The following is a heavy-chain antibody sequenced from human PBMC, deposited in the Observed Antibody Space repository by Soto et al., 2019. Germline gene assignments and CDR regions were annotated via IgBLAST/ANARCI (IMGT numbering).Heavy chain of an antibody. Sequence: QVQLVQSGAEVKKPGSSVKVSCKASGGTFSSYTISWVRQAPGQGLEWMGRIIPILGIANYAQKFQGRVTITADKSTSTAYMELSSLRSEDTAVYYCARDPRDDFWSGTDDYWGQGTLVTVSS. CDR3: ARDPRDDFWSGTDDY. V-gene: IGHV1-69*08. CDR2: IIPILGIA. D-gene: IGHD3-3*01. CDR1: GGTFSSYT. J-gene: IGHJ4*02.